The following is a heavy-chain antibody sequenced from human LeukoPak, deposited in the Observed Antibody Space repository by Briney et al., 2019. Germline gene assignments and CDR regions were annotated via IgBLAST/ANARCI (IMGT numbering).Heavy chain of an antibody. Sequence: PGGSLRLSCAAPGFTFSSYGMHWVRQAPGKGLEWVAVISYDGSNKYYADSVKGRFTISRDNSKNTLYLQMNSLRAEDTAVYYCAKGRSSGWYVAFDIWGQGTMVTVSS. CDR3: AKGRSSGWYVAFDI. CDR1: GFTFSSYG. V-gene: IGHV3-30*18. D-gene: IGHD6-19*01. J-gene: IGHJ3*02. CDR2: ISYDGSNK.